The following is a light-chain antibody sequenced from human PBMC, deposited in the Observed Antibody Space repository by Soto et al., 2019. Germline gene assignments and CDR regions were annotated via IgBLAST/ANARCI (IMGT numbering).Light chain of an antibody. J-gene: IGLJ2*01. Sequence: QSVLTQPASVSGSPGQSITISCTGTSSDVGSYNLVSWYQQHPGKAPKLMIYEGSKRPSGVSNRFSGSKSGNTASLTISGLEDEDEADYDCCSYAGSSTVVFGGGTKLTVL. CDR1: SSDVGSYNL. V-gene: IGLV2-23*01. CDR2: EGS. CDR3: CSYAGSSTVV.